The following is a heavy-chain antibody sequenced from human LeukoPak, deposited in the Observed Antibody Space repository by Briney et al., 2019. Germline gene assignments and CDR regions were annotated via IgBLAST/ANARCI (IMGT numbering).Heavy chain of an antibody. J-gene: IGHJ4*02. CDR2: INHSGST. V-gene: IGHV4-34*01. Sequence: PSETLSLTCAVYGGSFSGYYWSWIRQPPGKGLEWIGEINHSGSTNYNPSLKSRVTISVDTSKNQFSLKLSSVTAADTAVYYCASLSYDISGRVEYWGQGTLVTVSS. CDR3: ASLSYDISGRVEY. D-gene: IGHD3-22*01. CDR1: GGSFSGYY.